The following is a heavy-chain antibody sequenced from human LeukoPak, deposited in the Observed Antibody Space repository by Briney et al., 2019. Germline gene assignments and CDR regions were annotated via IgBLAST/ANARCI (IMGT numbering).Heavy chain of an antibody. CDR3: ARGTTVTAPDDY. D-gene: IGHD4-17*01. Sequence: GGSLRLSCAASGFTFSSYGMSWVRQAPGKGLEWVAVISYDGSNKYYADSVKGRFTISRDNSKNTLYLQMNSLRAEDTAVYYCARGTTVTAPDDYWGQGTLVTVSS. CDR1: GFTFSSYG. V-gene: IGHV3-30*03. CDR2: ISYDGSNK. J-gene: IGHJ4*02.